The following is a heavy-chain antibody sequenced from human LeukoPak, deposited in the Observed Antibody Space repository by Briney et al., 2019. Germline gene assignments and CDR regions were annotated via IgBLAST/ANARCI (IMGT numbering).Heavy chain of an antibody. CDR1: GGSISSGSYY. Sequence: SETLSLTCTVSGGSISSGSYYWSWIRQPAGKGLEWIGRIYTSGSTNYNPSLKSRVTISVDTSKNQFSLKLSSVTAADTAVYYCARDRGGTYDAFDIWGQGTMVTVSS. CDR2: IYTSGST. D-gene: IGHD3-10*01. V-gene: IGHV4-61*02. J-gene: IGHJ3*02. CDR3: ARDRGGTYDAFDI.